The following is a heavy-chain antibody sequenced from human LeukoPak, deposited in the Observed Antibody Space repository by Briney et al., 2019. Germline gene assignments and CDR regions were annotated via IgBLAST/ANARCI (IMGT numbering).Heavy chain of an antibody. CDR1: GGTFSSYA. Sequence: ASVKVSCEPSGGTFSSYAISWVRQAPGQGLEWMGGIIPIFGTANYAQKFQGRVTITTDESTSTAYMELSSLRSEDTAVYCCARGYYDSSAFGPWGQGTLVTVSS. V-gene: IGHV1-69*05. CDR2: IIPIFGTA. CDR3: ARGYYDSSAFGP. D-gene: IGHD3-22*01. J-gene: IGHJ5*02.